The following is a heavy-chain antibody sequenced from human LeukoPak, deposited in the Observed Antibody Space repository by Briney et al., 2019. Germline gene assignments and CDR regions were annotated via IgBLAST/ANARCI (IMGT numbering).Heavy chain of an antibody. Sequence: GSSVKVSCKASGGTFSSYAISWVRQAPGQGLEWMGGIIPIFGTANYAQKFQGRVTITADKSTSTAYMELSSLRSEDTAVYYCASPYGDYEIGYYYYYMDVWGKGTTVTVSS. CDR3: ASPYGDYEIGYYYYYMDV. D-gene: IGHD4-17*01. V-gene: IGHV1-69*06. CDR2: IIPIFGTA. J-gene: IGHJ6*03. CDR1: GGTFSSYA.